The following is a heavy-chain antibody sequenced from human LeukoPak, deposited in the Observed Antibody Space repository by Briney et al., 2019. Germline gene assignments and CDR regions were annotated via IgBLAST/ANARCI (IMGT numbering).Heavy chain of an antibody. CDR1: GGSISSSSYY. V-gene: IGHV4-39*01. Sequence: PSETLSLTCTVSGGSISSSSYYWGWIRQPPGKGLEWIGSIYYSGSTYYNPSLKSRVTISVDTSKNQFSLKLSSVTAADTAVYYCASPGYSSSFDYWGQGTLVTVSS. D-gene: IGHD6-13*01. CDR3: ASPGYSSSFDY. CDR2: IYYSGST. J-gene: IGHJ4*02.